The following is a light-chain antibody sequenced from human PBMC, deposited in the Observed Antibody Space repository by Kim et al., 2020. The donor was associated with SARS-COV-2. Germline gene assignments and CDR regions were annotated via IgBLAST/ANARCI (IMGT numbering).Light chain of an antibody. Sequence: GSPGQTASITCSGNKLGSKYAFWYQQKPGHSPVLVIYQDSKRPSGIPERFSGSNSGSTATLTISGTQTMDEADYYCQAWDSSIVVFGGGTQLTVL. V-gene: IGLV3-1*01. CDR3: QAWDSSIVV. CDR2: QDS. CDR1: KLGSKY. J-gene: IGLJ2*01.